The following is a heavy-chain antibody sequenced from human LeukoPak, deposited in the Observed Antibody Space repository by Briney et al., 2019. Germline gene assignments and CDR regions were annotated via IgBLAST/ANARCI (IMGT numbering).Heavy chain of an antibody. CDR2: LNPNTNDA. J-gene: IGHJ4*02. D-gene: IGHD2-2*01. CDR3: TRAPLDCSTTSCRLLDF. CDR1: GYTFTGHY. V-gene: IGHV1-2*06. Sequence: GASVKVSCKASGYTFTGHYMHWVRQAPGQELEWMGRLNPNTNDADYAQKFQGRVSMTTDTPISTAFMEVSRLTSDDTAVYYCTRAPLDCSTTSCRLLDFWGQGTLVTVSS.